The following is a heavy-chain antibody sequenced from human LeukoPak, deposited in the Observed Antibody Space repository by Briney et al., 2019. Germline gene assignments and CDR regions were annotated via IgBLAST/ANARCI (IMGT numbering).Heavy chain of an antibody. V-gene: IGHV4-34*01. D-gene: IGHD2-15*01. CDR1: GGSLSGYY. CDR2: INYSGNT. Sequence: SETLSLTRAVYGGSLSGYYWTWIRQTPGKGLEWIGEINYSGNTNYNRSLKSRVTISADMSKNQFSLRLSSVTAADTAVYYCARRGTAYCRGGNCYSDKYFDYWGQGTQVTVSS. CDR3: ARRGTAYCRGGNCYSDKYFDY. J-gene: IGHJ4*02.